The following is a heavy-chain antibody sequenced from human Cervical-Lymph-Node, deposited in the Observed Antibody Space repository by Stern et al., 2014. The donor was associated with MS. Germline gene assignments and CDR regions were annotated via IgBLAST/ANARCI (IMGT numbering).Heavy chain of an antibody. Sequence: QVQLGQSGAEVKKPGSSVNVSCKASGGTFSSYAISWVRQAPGQGLEWMGGIIPIFGTANYAQKFQGRVTITADESTSTAYMELSSLRSEDTAVYYCVSYGRVATIDYWGQGTLVTVSS. D-gene: IGHD5-12*01. J-gene: IGHJ4*02. CDR2: IIPIFGTA. CDR3: VSYGRVATIDY. CDR1: GGTFSSYA. V-gene: IGHV1-69*01.